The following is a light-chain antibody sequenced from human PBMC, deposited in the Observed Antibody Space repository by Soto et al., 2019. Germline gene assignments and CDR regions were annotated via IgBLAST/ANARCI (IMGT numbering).Light chain of an antibody. CDR2: GAS. Sequence: EIVMTQSPATLSVSPGERVTLSCRASQSVSSSLAWYQQKPGQAPRLLIYGASTKATGIPASFSGSGSGTEFTLTISSLPSEDFAVYYCQQYNNWPPFTFGPGTKVDIK. J-gene: IGKJ3*01. V-gene: IGKV3-15*01. CDR1: QSVSSS. CDR3: QQYNNWPPFT.